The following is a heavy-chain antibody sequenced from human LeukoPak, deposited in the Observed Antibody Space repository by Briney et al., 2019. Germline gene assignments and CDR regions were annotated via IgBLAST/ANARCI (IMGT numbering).Heavy chain of an antibody. V-gene: IGHV3-30*02. D-gene: IGHD3-3*01. Sequence: GGSLRLSCAASGFTFSSYGMHWVRQAPGKGLEWVAFIRYDGSNKYYADSVKGRFTISRDNSKNTLYLLMNSLRAEDTAVYYCAKDRSDFWSGYAVDYWGQGTLVTVSS. CDR2: IRYDGSNK. J-gene: IGHJ4*02. CDR3: AKDRSDFWSGYAVDY. CDR1: GFTFSSYG.